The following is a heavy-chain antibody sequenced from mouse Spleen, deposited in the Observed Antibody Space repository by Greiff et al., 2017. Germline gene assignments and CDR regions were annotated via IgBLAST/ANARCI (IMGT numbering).Heavy chain of an antibody. V-gene: IGHV5-6*01. J-gene: IGHJ2*01. D-gene: IGHD2-1*01. CDR3: ARQGYGNVFDY. Sequence: EVQLQQSGGDLVKPGGSLKLSCAASGFTFSSYGMSWVRQTPDKRLEWVATISSGGSYTYYPDSVKGRFTISRDNAKNTLYLQMSSLKSEDTAMYYCARQGYGNVFDYWGQGTTLTVSS. CDR1: GFTFSSYG. CDR2: ISSGGSYT.